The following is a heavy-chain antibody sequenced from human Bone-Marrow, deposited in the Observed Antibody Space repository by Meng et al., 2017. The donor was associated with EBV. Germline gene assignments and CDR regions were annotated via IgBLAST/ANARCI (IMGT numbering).Heavy chain of an antibody. CDR2: FYHRGST. Sequence: QVQLQQWGAGLLKPSEXLSLTCAVSGGSISSRGYYWSWIRQPPGKGLEWIGYFYHRGSTFYNPSLKSRLTISVDTSNNQFSLKLTSFTAADTAIYYCARGGDGSGSIDFWGQGTLVTVSS. J-gene: IGHJ4*02. V-gene: IGHV4-30-4*01. D-gene: IGHD3-10*01. CDR3: ARGGDGSGSIDF. CDR1: GGSISSRGYY.